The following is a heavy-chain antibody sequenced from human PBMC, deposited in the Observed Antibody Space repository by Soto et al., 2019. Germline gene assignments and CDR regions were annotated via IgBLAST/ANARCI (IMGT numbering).Heavy chain of an antibody. D-gene: IGHD2-8*01. J-gene: IGHJ6*02. CDR3: ARGLSVSNTFYYYYAKYV. CDR1: GGSSSDYY. V-gene: IGHV4-34*01. Sequence: QVQLQPWGAGLLKPSETLSLTCAVYGGSSSDYYWSWVRQPPGKGLEWLGEINHRGSTNYNPSLKRRVTISVDAAKNQFSLKLNSVTAADTAVYYCARGLSVSNTFYYYYAKYVWGQGTTVTVS. CDR2: INHRGST.